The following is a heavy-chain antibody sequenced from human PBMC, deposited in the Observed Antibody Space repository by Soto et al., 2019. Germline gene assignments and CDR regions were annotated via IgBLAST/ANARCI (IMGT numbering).Heavy chain of an antibody. Sequence: GGSLRLSCAASGFTFSDYYMSWIRQAPGKGLEWVSYISSSSSYTNYADSVKGRFTISRDNAKNSLYLQMNSLRAEDTAVYYCARAGDIVVVPAARRWVGWFDPWGQGTLVTVSS. CDR2: ISSSSSYT. V-gene: IGHV3-11*06. CDR3: ARAGDIVVVPAARRWVGWFDP. D-gene: IGHD2-2*01. CDR1: GFTFSDYY. J-gene: IGHJ5*02.